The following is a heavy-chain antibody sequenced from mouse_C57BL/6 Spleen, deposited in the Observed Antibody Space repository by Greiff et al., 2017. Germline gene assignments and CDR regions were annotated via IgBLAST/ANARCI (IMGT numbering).Heavy chain of an antibody. CDR1: GFTFSSYG. V-gene: IGHV5-6*02. CDR2: ISSGGSYT. Sequence: DVKLVESGGDLVKPGGSLKLSCAASGFTFSSYGMSWVRQTPDKRLEWVATISSGGSYTYYPDSVKGRFTISRDNAKNTLYLQMSSLKSEDTAMYYCASFYDYSWFAYWGQGTLVTVSA. J-gene: IGHJ3*01. CDR3: ASFYDYSWFAY. D-gene: IGHD2-4*01.